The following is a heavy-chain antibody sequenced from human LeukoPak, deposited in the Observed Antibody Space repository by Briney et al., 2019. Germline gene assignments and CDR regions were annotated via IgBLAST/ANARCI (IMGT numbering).Heavy chain of an antibody. Sequence: ASVKVSCKASGYTFTSYGISWVRQAPGQGLEWMGWISAYNGNTNYAQKLQGRVTMTTDTSTSTAYMELRSLRSDDTAVYYRARRGNWNRREYYYYFMDVWGKGTTVTVSS. V-gene: IGHV1-18*01. CDR3: ARRGNWNRREYYYYFMDV. J-gene: IGHJ6*03. CDR1: GYTFTSYG. CDR2: ISAYNGNT. D-gene: IGHD1-20*01.